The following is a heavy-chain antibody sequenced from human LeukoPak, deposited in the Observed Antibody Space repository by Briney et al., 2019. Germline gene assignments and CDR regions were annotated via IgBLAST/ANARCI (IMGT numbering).Heavy chain of an antibody. J-gene: IGHJ4*02. Sequence: GGSLRLSCAASGFTFSSYAMSWVRQAPGKGLEWVSVIYSGGSTYYADSVKGRFTISRDNSKNTLYLQMNSLRAEDTAVYYCARATYYDFWSGYSPRGDYFDYWGQGTLVTVSS. D-gene: IGHD3-3*01. V-gene: IGHV3-53*01. CDR2: IYSGGST. CDR3: ARATYYDFWSGYSPRGDYFDY. CDR1: GFTFSSYA.